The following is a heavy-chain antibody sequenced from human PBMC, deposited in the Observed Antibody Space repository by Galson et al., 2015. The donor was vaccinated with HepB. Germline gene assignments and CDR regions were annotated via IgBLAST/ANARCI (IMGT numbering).Heavy chain of an antibody. CDR3: ARDKWFGELSHYGMDV. J-gene: IGHJ6*02. D-gene: IGHD3-10*01. Sequence: SVKVSCKASGGTFSSYAISWVRQAPGQGLEWMGRIIPILGIANYAQKFQGRVTITADKSTSTAYTELGSLRYEDTAVYYCARDKWFGELSHYGMDVWGQGTTVTVSS. V-gene: IGHV1-69*04. CDR2: IIPILGIA. CDR1: GGTFSSYA.